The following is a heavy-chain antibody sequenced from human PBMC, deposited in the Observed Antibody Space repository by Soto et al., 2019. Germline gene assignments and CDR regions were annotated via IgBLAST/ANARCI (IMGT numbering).Heavy chain of an antibody. CDR2: IYYTGIT. Sequence: SETLSLTCSVSGGSISDSYWSWIRQSPGKGLEWIGNIYYTGITSFNPSLRGRVTLSINTPKNQFFLTLSSVTAADTAVYYCARDSADVHSHWFDPWGQGTLVTVSS. CDR1: GGSISDSY. D-gene: IGHD2-21*01. V-gene: IGHV4-59*01. J-gene: IGHJ5*02. CDR3: ARDSADVHSHWFDP.